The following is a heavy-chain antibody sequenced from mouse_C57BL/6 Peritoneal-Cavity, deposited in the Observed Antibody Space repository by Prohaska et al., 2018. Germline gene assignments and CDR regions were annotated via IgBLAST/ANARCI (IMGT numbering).Heavy chain of an antibody. Sequence: GMSWVKQAPGKGLKWMCWINTYSGVPTYADDLQGRFAFSLETSASPAYLQFNNLKNEDTATYFGARREYGRSAAWFAYCVQVTLVTVCA. CDR3: ARREYGRSAAWFAY. CDR1: G. V-gene: IGHV9-3*01. CDR2: INTYSGVP. D-gene: IGHD1-1*01. J-gene: IGHJ3*01.